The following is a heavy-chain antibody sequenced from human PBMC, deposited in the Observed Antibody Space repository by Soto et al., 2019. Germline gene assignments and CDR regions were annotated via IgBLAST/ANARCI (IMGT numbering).Heavy chain of an antibody. V-gene: IGHV3-23*01. J-gene: IGHJ3*01. CDR3: AKGRSAAAGRRAFGV. CDR2: ISSSGLST. Sequence: AQLLESGGGLVQPGGSLRLSCAASGFTFSSYVMSWVRQAPGEGLEWVSTISSSGLSTYYADSVKGRFTISRDNSKNTLYLQVHGLRAEHTAVYYCAKGRSAAAGRRAFGVWGRGTRVTVSS. D-gene: IGHD6-13*01. CDR1: GFTFSSYV.